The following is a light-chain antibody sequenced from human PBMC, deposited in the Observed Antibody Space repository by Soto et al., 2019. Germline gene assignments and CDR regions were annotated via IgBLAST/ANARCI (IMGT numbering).Light chain of an antibody. CDR3: SSYTGSNSLVYV. CDR1: SSDVGRYNF. V-gene: IGLV2-14*03. Sequence: QSALTQPASVSGSPGQSISISCTGSSSDVGRYNFVSWYQQRPGKAPKLIIYDVTNRPSGISNRFSGSKSGNTASLTISGLQAEDEADYYCSSYTGSNSLVYVFGTGTKLTVL. CDR2: DVT. J-gene: IGLJ1*01.